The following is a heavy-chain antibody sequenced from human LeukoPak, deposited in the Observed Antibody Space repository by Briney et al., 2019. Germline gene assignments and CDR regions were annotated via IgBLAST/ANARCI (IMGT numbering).Heavy chain of an antibody. CDR1: GGSISSYY. Sequence: SETLSLTCTVSGGSISSYYWSWNRQPPGKGLEWIGYIYYSGSTNYNPSLKSRVTISVDTSKNQFSLKLSSVTAADTAVYYCARHKSVIAARVGFDYWGQGTLVTVSS. J-gene: IGHJ4*02. CDR3: ARHKSVIAARVGFDY. CDR2: IYYSGST. D-gene: IGHD6-6*01. V-gene: IGHV4-59*08.